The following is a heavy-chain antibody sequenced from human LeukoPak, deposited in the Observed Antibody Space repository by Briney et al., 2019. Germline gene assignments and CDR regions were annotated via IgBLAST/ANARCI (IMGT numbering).Heavy chain of an antibody. CDR2: ISGSGGNT. CDR3: ARDPAEADC. Sequence: GGSLRPSCAASGFTFSSYAMSWVRQAPGKGLEWVSAISGSGGNTFYADSVKGRFAISRDNAKNSLYLQMNGLRAEDTAVYYCARDPAEADCWGQGTLVTVSS. CDR1: GFTFSSYA. J-gene: IGHJ4*02. V-gene: IGHV3-23*01.